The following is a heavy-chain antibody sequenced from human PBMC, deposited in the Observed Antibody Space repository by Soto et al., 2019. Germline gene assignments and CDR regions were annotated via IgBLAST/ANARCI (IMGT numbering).Heavy chain of an antibody. V-gene: IGHV3-49*03. D-gene: IGHD4-4*01. Sequence: GGSLRLSCTASGFTFGYYAMSWFRQAPGKGLEWVGFIRSKAYGGTTEYAASVKGRFTISRDDSKSIAYLQMNSLKTEDTAVYYCTRVGSNYAFDYWGQGTLVTVSS. CDR3: TRVGSNYAFDY. CDR1: GFTFGYYA. CDR2: IRSKAYGGTT. J-gene: IGHJ4*02.